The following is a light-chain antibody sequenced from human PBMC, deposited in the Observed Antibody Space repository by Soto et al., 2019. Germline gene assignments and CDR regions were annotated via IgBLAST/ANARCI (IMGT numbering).Light chain of an antibody. CDR1: QGISSY. CDR3: QQLNSYIT. V-gene: IGKV1-9*01. CDR2: AAS. Sequence: DIQLTQSPSFLSASVGDRVTITCRASQGISSYLAWYQQKPGKAPKLLIYAASTLQSGVPSRFSGSGSGTEFTLTISSLQTEDFATYYCQQLNSYITFGQGTRLEIK. J-gene: IGKJ5*01.